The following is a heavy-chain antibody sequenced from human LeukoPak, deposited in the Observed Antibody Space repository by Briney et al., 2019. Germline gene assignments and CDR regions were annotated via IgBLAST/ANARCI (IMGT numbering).Heavy chain of an antibody. J-gene: IGHJ4*02. V-gene: IGHV4-59*11. Sequence: SETLSLTCTVFGGSLNSHYWSWIRQPPGKGLELIGHIFYTGTTFYNPSLNSRVTISLDTSRNQFSLRLTSVTAADSAVYYCARFSSGCSTASCYLTYWGQGTLVTVSS. CDR2: IFYTGTT. CDR1: GGSLNSHY. D-gene: IGHD2-2*01. CDR3: ARFSSGCSTASCYLTY.